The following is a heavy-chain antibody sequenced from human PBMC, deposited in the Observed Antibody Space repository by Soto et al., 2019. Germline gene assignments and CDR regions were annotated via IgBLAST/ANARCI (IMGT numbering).Heavy chain of an antibody. D-gene: IGHD3-10*01. CDR3: AKDRDYYGSGGPFDY. J-gene: IGHJ4*02. V-gene: IGHV3-23*01. CDR1: GFTFSSYA. Sequence: PGGSLRLSCAASGFTFSSYAMSWVRQAPGKGLEWVSAISGSSSTTYYADSVKGRFTISRDNSKNTLYLQMNSLRAEDTAVYYCAKDRDYYGSGGPFDYWGQGTLVTVSS. CDR2: ISGSSSTT.